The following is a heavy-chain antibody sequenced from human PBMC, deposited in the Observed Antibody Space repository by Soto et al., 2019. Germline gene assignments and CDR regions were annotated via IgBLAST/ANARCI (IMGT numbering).Heavy chain of an antibody. V-gene: IGHV3-23*01. D-gene: IGHD5-18*01. CDR2: ISGSGGST. CDR1: GFTFSSYA. J-gene: IGHJ4*02. Sequence: GGSLRLSCAASGFTFSSYAMSWVRQAPGKGLEWVSAISGSGGSTYYADSVKGRFTISRDNSKNTLYLQMNSLRAEDMAVYYCAKAKGQLWSPFIDWGQGTLVTVSS. CDR3: AKAKGQLWSPFID.